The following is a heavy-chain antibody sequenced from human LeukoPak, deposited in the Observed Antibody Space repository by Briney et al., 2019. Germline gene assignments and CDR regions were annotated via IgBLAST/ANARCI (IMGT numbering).Heavy chain of an antibody. J-gene: IGHJ4*02. D-gene: IGHD1-26*01. V-gene: IGHV4-30-4*07. CDR2: IYYSGTT. CDR3: ARGHWEQDTSTHAY. Sequence: PSETLSLTCAVSGTSITYGGYTWNWIRQPPGKGLEWIGYIYYSGTTFYNPSFKSRVTMSLESAKNQLSLKLRSVTAADTAVYYCARGHWEQDTSTHAYWGQGSLVTVSS. CDR1: GTSITYGGYT.